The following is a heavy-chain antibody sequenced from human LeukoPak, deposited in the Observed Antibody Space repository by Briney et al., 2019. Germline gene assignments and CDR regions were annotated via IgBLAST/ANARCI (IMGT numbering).Heavy chain of an antibody. V-gene: IGHV4-39*01. CDR1: GGSISSSSYY. CDR3: ARQDYYDSSGYEYFDY. Sequence: PSETLSLTCTVSGGSISSSSYYWGWIRQPPGKGLEWIGGIYYSGSTYYNPSLKSRVTISVDTSKNQFSLKLSSVTAADTAVYYCARQDYYDSSGYEYFDYWGQGTLVTVSS. J-gene: IGHJ4*02. D-gene: IGHD3-22*01. CDR2: IYYSGST.